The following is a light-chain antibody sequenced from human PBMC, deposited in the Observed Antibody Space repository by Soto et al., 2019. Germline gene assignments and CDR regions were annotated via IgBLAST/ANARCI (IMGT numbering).Light chain of an antibody. CDR1: TGPVTSGQY. J-gene: IGLJ3*02. V-gene: IGLV7-46*01. CDR3: LLSFGGARV. CDR2: DTT. Sequence: QTVVTQEPSLTVSPGGTVTLPCGSSTGPVTSGQYPYWFQQKPGQAPRTLIYDTTNRHSWTPARFSGSLLGGKAALTLSGAQPEDEAVFYCLLSFGGARVFGGGTKLTVL.